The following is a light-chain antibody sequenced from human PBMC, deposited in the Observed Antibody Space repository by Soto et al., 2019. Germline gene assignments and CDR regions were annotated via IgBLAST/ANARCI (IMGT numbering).Light chain of an antibody. CDR1: QSISSRY. Sequence: ELVLTPSPGPLSLSPEELATLACSAIQSISSRYLAWYQQKPGQAPRLLIYGAASTATGIPDRFSGIGTGTDFTLTINRVAPEDYAVYFCQQYVSFPITFGQGTRLEIK. CDR3: QQYVSFPIT. V-gene: IGKV3-20*01. CDR2: GAA. J-gene: IGKJ5*01.